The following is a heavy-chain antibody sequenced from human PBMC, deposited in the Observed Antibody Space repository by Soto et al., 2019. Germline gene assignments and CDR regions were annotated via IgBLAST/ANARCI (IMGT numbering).Heavy chain of an antibody. CDR2: ISAYNGNT. CDR1: GYTFTSYG. D-gene: IGHD3-22*01. V-gene: IGHV1-18*01. J-gene: IGHJ5*02. Sequence: GASVKVSCKXSGYTFTSYGISWVRQAPGQGLEWMGWISAYNGNTNYAQKLQGRVTMTTDTSTSTAYMELRSLRSDDTAVYYCARDVRGYSSGAWFDPWGQGTLVTVSS. CDR3: ARDVRGYSSGAWFDP.